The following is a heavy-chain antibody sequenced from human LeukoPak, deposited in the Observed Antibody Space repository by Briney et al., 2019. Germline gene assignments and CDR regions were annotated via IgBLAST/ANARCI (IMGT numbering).Heavy chain of an antibody. CDR1: GFTFSSYA. Sequence: GGSLRLSCAASGFTFSSYAMIWVRQAPGKGLEWVSYISSTGTSIYYADSVKGRFTISRDNAKNSLYLQMNSLRAEGTAVYYCARDDGDNAYDYWGQGTLVTVSS. V-gene: IGHV3-48*01. CDR2: ISSTGTSI. D-gene: IGHD4-17*01. J-gene: IGHJ4*02. CDR3: ARDDGDNAYDY.